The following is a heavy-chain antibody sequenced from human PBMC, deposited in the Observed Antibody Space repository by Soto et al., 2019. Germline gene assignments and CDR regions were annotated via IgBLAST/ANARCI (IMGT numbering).Heavy chain of an antibody. CDR3: AKENSGYEK. V-gene: IGHV3-23*01. CDR1: GFIFSNYG. Sequence: VSGFIFSNYGMRWVRQAPGKGLEWVSAISSGGSTFFAESVKGRFTISRDNSKNTLYLQMSSLRAEDTAVYYCAKENSGYEKWGQGTLVTVSS. CDR2: ISSGGST. J-gene: IGHJ4*02. D-gene: IGHD5-12*01.